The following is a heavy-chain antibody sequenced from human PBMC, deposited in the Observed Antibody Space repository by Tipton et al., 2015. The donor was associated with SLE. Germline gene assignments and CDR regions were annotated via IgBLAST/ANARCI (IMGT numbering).Heavy chain of an antibody. CDR1: GGSISSSSYY. Sequence: LRLSCTVSGGSISSSSYYWGWIRQPPGKGLEWIGRIYTSGSTNYNPSLKSRVTMSVDTSKNQFSLKLSSVTAADTALYYCARVHDWHFYFDYWGQGTLVTVSS. CDR2: IYTSGST. J-gene: IGHJ4*02. V-gene: IGHV4-61*02. CDR3: ARVHDWHFYFDY. D-gene: IGHD1-7*01.